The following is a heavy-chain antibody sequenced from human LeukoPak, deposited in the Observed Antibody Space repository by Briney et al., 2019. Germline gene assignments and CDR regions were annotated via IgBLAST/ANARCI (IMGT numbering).Heavy chain of an antibody. J-gene: IGHJ4*02. CDR1: GDSVSSNSAA. D-gene: IGHD1-14*01. Sequence: SQTLSLTCAISGDSVSSNSAAWSWIRQSPSTGLEWLGTTYYRSKWYNDYAVSVKSRITINPDTSKNQFSLQLNSVTPEDTAVYYCARDPRTPAFDFWGQGTLVTVSS. CDR2: TYYRSKWYN. V-gene: IGHV6-1*01. CDR3: ARDPRTPAFDF.